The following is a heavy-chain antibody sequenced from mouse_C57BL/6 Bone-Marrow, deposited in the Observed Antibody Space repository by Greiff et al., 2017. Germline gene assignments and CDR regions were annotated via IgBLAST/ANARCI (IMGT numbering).Heavy chain of an antibody. CDR3: ARFPIAY. CDR1: GYTFTDYY. V-gene: IGHV1-26*01. J-gene: IGHJ3*01. CDR2: INPNNGGT. Sequence: VQLQQSGPELVKPGASVKISCKASGYTFTDYYMNWVKQSHGKSLEWIGDINPNNGGTSYNQKFKGKATLTVDKSSSTAYMELRSLTSEDSAVYYCARFPIAYWGQGTLGTVAA.